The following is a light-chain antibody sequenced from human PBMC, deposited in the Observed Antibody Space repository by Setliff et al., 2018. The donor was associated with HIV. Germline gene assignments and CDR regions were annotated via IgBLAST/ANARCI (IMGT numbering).Light chain of an antibody. CDR1: SSDVGGYNY. J-gene: IGLJ2*01. Sequence: QSVLTQPASVSGSPGQSITISCTGTSSDVGGYNYVSWYQQHPGKAPKLMIYDVSNRPSGVSNRFSGSKSGNTASLTISGLQAEDEADYYCSSYTSSSTLYVVFGGGTKVTFL. CDR3: SSYTSSSTLYVV. V-gene: IGLV2-14*01. CDR2: DVS.